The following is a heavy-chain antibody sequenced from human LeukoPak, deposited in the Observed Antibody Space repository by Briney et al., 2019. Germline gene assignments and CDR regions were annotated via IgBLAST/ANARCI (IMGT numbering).Heavy chain of an antibody. CDR1: GFTFSSYG. CDR3: AKVRVGRFAYYYYMDV. Sequence: GGSLRLSCAASGFTFSSYGMHWVRQAPGKGLEWVAFIRYDGSNKYYADSVKGRFTISRDNSKNTLYLQMNSLRAEDTAVYYCAKVRVGRFAYYYYMDVWGKGTTVTVSS. CDR2: IRYDGSNK. V-gene: IGHV3-30*02. J-gene: IGHJ6*03. D-gene: IGHD1-26*01.